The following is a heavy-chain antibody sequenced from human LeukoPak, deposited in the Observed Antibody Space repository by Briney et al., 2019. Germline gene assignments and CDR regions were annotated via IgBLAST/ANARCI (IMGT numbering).Heavy chain of an antibody. CDR3: AKESGKFDY. Sequence: GGSLRLSCAASGFTFSSFSMNWVRQAPGKGLEWVSLISGDGVSTFYADSVKGRFSISRDNSKNSLYLEMNGLRTEDAAMYYCAKESGKFDYWGQGTLVAVSS. CDR2: ISGDGVST. V-gene: IGHV3-43*02. CDR1: GFTFSSFS. J-gene: IGHJ4*02.